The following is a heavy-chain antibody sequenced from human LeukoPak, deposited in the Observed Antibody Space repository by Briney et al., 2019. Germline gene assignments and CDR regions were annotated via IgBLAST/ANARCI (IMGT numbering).Heavy chain of an antibody. D-gene: IGHD2-2*01. Sequence: GGSLRLSCAASGFTFSVYSMNWVRQAPGKGLEWVSSISSRSSYIYYADSVRGRFTISRDNAKNSLYLQMNSLRDDDTAVYFCAKDQERGVVVPDAADYWGQGTLVTVSS. CDR2: ISSRSSYI. J-gene: IGHJ4*02. CDR1: GFTFSVYS. CDR3: AKDQERGVVVPDAADY. V-gene: IGHV3-21*01.